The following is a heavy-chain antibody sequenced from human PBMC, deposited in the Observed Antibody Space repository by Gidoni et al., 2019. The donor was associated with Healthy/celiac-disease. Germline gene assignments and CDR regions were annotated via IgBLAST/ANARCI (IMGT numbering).Heavy chain of an antibody. CDR1: GSTFTSYD. D-gene: IGHD1-26*01. Sequence: QVQLVQSGAEVKQPGASVKVSCKASGSTFTSYDINWVRQATGQGLEWMGWMNPNSGNTGYAQKFKGRVTMTRNTSISTAYMELSSLRSEDTAVYYCARGIYSGSYYYYYYMDVWGKGTTVTVSS. CDR2: MNPNSGNT. CDR3: ARGIYSGSYYYYYYMDV. V-gene: IGHV1-8*01. J-gene: IGHJ6*03.